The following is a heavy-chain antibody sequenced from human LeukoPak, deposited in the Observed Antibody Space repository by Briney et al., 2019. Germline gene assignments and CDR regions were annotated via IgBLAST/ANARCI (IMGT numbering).Heavy chain of an antibody. J-gene: IGHJ4*02. CDR1: GFTFDDYA. CDR3: AKETIAAAGIDY. CDR2: ISWNSGSI. Sequence: GGSLRLSCAASGFTFDDYAMHWVRQAPGKGLEWVSGISWNSGSIGYADSVKGRFTISRDNAKNSLYLQMNSLRAGDTALYYCAKETIAAAGIDYWGQGTLVTVSS. V-gene: IGHV3-9*01. D-gene: IGHD6-13*01.